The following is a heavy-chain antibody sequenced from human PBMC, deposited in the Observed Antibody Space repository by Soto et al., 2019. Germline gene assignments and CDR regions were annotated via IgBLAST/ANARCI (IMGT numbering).Heavy chain of an antibody. CDR2: ISYDGSNK. V-gene: IGHV3-30-3*01. Sequence: GGSLRLSCAASGFTFSSYAMHWVRQAPGKGLERVAVISYDGSNKYYADSVKGRFTISRDNSKNTLYLQMNSLRAEDTAVYYCARVGIAAAGTVYFDYWGQGTLVTVSS. J-gene: IGHJ4*02. CDR1: GFTFSSYA. CDR3: ARVGIAAAGTVYFDY. D-gene: IGHD6-13*01.